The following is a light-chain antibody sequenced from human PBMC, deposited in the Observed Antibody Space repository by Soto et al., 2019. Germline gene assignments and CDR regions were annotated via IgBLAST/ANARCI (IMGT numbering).Light chain of an antibody. CDR3: QQYNAYWT. Sequence: DIQMTQSPSTLSASVGDRVTITCRASQSISGSLAWYQHKPGKAPKLLIYEASNLKSGVPSRFIGSGSGTEYTLTISSLQPDDSASYYCQQYNAYWTSGQATPVAIK. CDR1: QSISGS. J-gene: IGKJ1*01. V-gene: IGKV1-5*03. CDR2: EAS.